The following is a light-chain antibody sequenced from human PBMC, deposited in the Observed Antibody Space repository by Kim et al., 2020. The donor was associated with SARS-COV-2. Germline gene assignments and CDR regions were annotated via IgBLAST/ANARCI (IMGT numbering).Light chain of an antibody. J-gene: IGKJ2*01. Sequence: DSISCRSRRSLVHSNGNTSLNWFQQRPGQYPGSMIYKVSNRDSGVTDRSSGSGSGTDFTLKISRVEAEDVGVYYYCMQGKPWPYTFGQGTKLEI. CDR2: KVS. CDR1: RSLVHSNGNTS. CDR3: MQGKPWPYT. V-gene: IGKV2-30*02.